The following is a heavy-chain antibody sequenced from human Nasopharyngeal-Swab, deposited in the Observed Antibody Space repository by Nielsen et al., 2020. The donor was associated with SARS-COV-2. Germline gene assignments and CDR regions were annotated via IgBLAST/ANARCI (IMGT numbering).Heavy chain of an antibody. D-gene: IGHD6-13*01. CDR1: GFTFDDYA. J-gene: IGHJ4*02. CDR3: AKDIIPIAAAGYDY. Sequence: SLKISCAASGFTFDDYAMHWVRQAPGKGLEWVSGISWNSGSIGYADSVKGRFTISRDNAKNSLYLQMNSLRAEDTALYYCAKDIIPIAAAGYDYRGQGTLVTVSS. CDR2: ISWNSGSI. V-gene: IGHV3-9*01.